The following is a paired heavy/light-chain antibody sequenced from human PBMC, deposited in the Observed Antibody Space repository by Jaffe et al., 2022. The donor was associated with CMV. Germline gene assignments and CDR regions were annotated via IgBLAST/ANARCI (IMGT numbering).Heavy chain of an antibody. CDR2: ISGGGDTM. V-gene: IGHV3-23*04. J-gene: IGHJ4*02. CDR1: GFTFNNFV. D-gene: IGHD3-3*01. Sequence: EVQLVESGGSLVQPGGSLRLSCAASGFTFNNFVMNWVRQAPGKGLEWVSSISGGGDTMYYPDSVKGRFTISRDNSKTTLFLQMNSLRPEDTAVYYCTKGPRRRLDWLPTHEYWGPGTLVTVSS. CDR3: TKGPRRRLDWLPTHEY.
Light chain of an antibody. V-gene: IGKV3-11*01. CDR1: QSVSSY. Sequence: EIVLTQSPATLSLSPGDRVTLSCRASQSVSSYLVWYQQKPGQAPRLLIYDASNRATGIPVRFSGSGSGTDFTLTISSLEPEDFAVYYCQQRRNWPLTFGQGTKLEIK. J-gene: IGKJ2*01. CDR3: QQRRNWPLT. CDR2: DAS.